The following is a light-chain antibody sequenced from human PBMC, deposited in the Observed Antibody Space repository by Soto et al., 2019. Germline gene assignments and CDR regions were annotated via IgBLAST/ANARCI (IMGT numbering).Light chain of an antibody. Sequence: EIVMTQSPATLSLSPGERATLSCRASQSVSTSLAWYLQKPGQAPRLLIYGASTRATGIPARFSGSGSGPVFALTISRLQSEFFAFYCFQQHKYWPCTVGRGTKVDIK. CDR1: QSVSTS. J-gene: IGKJ4*02. CDR2: GAS. CDR3: QQHKYWPCT. V-gene: IGKV3-15*01.